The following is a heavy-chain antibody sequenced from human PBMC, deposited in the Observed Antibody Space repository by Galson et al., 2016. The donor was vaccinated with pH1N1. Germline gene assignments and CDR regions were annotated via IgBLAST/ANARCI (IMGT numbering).Heavy chain of an antibody. D-gene: IGHD4-23*01. CDR2: IYHSGST. CDR1: GYSISSGYY. J-gene: IGHJ3*02. Sequence: SLTCAVTGYSISSGYYWGWIRQPPGKGLEWIGSIYHSGSTYYNPSLKSRVTISADTSKNQVSLKLRSVTAADTAVYYCATYRGSVVDAFEIWGQGTMVTVSS. CDR3: ATYRGSVVDAFEI. V-gene: IGHV4-38-2*01.